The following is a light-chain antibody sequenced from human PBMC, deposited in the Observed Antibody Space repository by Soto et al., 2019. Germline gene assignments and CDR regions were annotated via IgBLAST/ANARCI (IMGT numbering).Light chain of an antibody. V-gene: IGKV3-20*01. CDR1: QSVSSSY. CDR2: GAS. J-gene: IGKJ3*01. CDR3: QQYGSSPLT. Sequence: EIVLTQSPGTLSLSPGERATLSCRASQSVSSSYSAWYQQKPGQAPRLLIYGASSRATGIPDRFSGSGSGTDFTLTISRLEPEDFPVYYCQQYGSSPLTFGPGNKVDIK.